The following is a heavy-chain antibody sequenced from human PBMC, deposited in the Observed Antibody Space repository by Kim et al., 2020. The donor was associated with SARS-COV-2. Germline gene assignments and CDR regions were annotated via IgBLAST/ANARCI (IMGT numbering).Heavy chain of an antibody. J-gene: IGHJ4*02. CDR3: AKVLLWFGEQDIDY. Sequence: ADSGKGRFTISRDNSKNTLYLQMNSLRAEDTDVYYCAKVLLWFGEQDIDYWGQGTLVTVSS. V-gene: IGHV3-30*02. D-gene: IGHD3-10*01.